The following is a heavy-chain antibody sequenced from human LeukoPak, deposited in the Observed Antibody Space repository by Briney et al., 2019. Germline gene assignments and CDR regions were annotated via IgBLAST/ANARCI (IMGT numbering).Heavy chain of an antibody. CDR3: ARDLEWFGDVDDY. CDR2: INSDGSST. J-gene: IGHJ4*02. V-gene: IGHV3-74*01. Sequence: PGRSLRLSCAASGFTFSGYWMHWVRQAPGKGLVWVSRINSDGSSTSYADSVKGRFTTSRDNAKNTLYLQMNSLRAEDTAVYYCARDLEWFGDVDDYWGQGTLVTVSS. D-gene: IGHD3-10*01. CDR1: GFTFSGYW.